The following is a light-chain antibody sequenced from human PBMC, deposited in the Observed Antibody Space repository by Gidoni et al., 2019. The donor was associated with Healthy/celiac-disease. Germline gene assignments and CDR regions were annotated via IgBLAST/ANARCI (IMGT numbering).Light chain of an antibody. CDR2: AAS. Sequence: DIQMTQSPSSLSASVGDRVTLTCRASQGISNYLAWYQQKPGKVPKLLIYAASTLQSGVPSRFSGSGSGTDFTLTISSLQPEDVATYYCQKYNSALSLTFGGGTKVEIK. CDR3: QKYNSALSLT. CDR1: QGISNY. J-gene: IGKJ4*01. V-gene: IGKV1-27*01.